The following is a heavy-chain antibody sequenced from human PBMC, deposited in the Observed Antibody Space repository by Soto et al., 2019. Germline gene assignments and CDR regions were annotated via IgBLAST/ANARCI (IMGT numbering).Heavy chain of an antibody. D-gene: IGHD6-19*01. Sequence: EVQLVESGGGLVQPGGSLRLSCAASGFTFSDYWMHWVRQVPGKGLVWVSRVNSDGSSISYADSVKGRFTISRDNAKNTLYLQMNSLRAEDTAVYYCARVVSSGWYGLGFQHWGQGTLITVSS. CDR3: ARVVSSGWYGLGFQH. J-gene: IGHJ1*01. CDR1: GFTFSDYW. CDR2: VNSDGSSI. V-gene: IGHV3-74*01.